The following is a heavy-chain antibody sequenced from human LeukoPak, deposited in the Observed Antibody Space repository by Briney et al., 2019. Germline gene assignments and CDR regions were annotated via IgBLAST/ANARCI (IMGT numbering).Heavy chain of an antibody. J-gene: IGHJ4*02. Sequence: ASVKVSCKASGYTFTGYYTHWVRQAPGQGLEWMGWINPNSGGTNYAQKFQGRVTTTRDTSISTAYMELSRLRSDDTAVYYCARGTDFWDYYWGQGTLVTVSS. D-gene: IGHD3-3*01. CDR1: GYTFTGYY. CDR2: INPNSGGT. V-gene: IGHV1-2*02. CDR3: ARGTDFWDYY.